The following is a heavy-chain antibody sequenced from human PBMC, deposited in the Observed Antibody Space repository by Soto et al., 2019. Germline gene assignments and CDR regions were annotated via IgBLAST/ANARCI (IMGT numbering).Heavy chain of an antibody. V-gene: IGHV3-74*01. CDR3: AKDPIVGATTGFDY. CDR2: INSDGSST. CDR1: GFTFSSYW. D-gene: IGHD1-26*01. J-gene: IGHJ4*02. Sequence: PGGSLRLSCAASGFTFSSYWMHWVRQAPGKGLVWVSRINSDGSSTSYADSVKGRFTISRDNAKNTLYLQMNSLRAEDTAVYYCAKDPIVGATTGFDYWGQGALVTVSS.